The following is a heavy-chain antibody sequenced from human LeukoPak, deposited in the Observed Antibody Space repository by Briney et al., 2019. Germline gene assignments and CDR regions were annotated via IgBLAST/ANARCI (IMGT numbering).Heavy chain of an antibody. Sequence: SETPSLTCAVSGASISSGGFSWNWIRQPPGKGLEWIGYIYHSGTTYYNPSLKSRVTISVDTSKNQFSLKLSSVTAADTAVYYCARGVAVVPATHYYFDYWGQGSLVTVSS. D-gene: IGHD2-2*01. CDR2: IYHSGTT. CDR3: ARGVAVVPATHYYFDY. CDR1: GASISSGGFS. J-gene: IGHJ4*02. V-gene: IGHV4-30-2*01.